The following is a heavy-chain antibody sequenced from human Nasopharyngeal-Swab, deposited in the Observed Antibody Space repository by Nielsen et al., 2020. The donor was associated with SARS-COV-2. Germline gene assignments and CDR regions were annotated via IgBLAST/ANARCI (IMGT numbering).Heavy chain of an antibody. V-gene: IGHV3-21*06. J-gene: IGHJ4*02. Sequence: GESLKISCAASGFLFSTYGMNWVRQAPGKGLEWVSSISSYSSDIKYADSLKGRFTISRDNAKNSVYLQMNSLRAEDTAVYYCASDSPAMFAYWGQGTLVTVSS. CDR3: ASDSPAMFAY. CDR1: GFLFSTYG. D-gene: IGHD3-10*02. CDR2: ISSYSSDI.